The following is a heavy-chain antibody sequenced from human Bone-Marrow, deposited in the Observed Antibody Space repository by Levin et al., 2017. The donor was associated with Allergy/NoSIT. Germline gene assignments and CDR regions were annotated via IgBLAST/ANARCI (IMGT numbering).Heavy chain of an antibody. CDR2: IYPGDSDT. Sequence: GESLKISCKTSSDSSAKYWIGWVRQMPGKGLEWMGIIYPGDSDTRYNPSFQAQVTLSADKSINTASLQWSSLRTSDTATYYGAKGSDTSGYYFDYWGQGTLVTVSS. J-gene: IGHJ4*02. V-gene: IGHV5-51*01. CDR1: SDSSAKYW. D-gene: IGHD3-22*01. CDR3: AKGSDTSGYYFDY.